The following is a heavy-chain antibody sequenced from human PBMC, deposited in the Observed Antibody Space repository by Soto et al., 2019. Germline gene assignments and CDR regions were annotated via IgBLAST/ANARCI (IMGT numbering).Heavy chain of an antibody. V-gene: IGHV3-74*01. Sequence: EVQLVESGGGLVQPGGSLRLSCAASGFTLSGRSMHWVRQAPGKGLVWVSGIDNAGTDSTYADSVKGRFTSSRDNAKNMLYLQMNSLRVEDTAVYYCASGWFGPDVWGKGTKVTVSS. CDR2: IDNAGTDS. J-gene: IGHJ6*04. CDR1: GFTLSGRS. D-gene: IGHD3-10*01. CDR3: ASGWFGPDV.